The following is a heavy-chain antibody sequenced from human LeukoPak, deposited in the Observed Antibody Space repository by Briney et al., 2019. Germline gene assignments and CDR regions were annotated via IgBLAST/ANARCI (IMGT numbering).Heavy chain of an antibody. V-gene: IGHV3-48*01. CDR2: ISGSSSSTI. CDR3: ARETCYDFWSGYCLLGAFDP. Sequence: GGSLRLSCAASGFTFSSYAMSWVRQAPGKGLEWVASISGSSSSTIYYADSVKGRFTISRDNDKKSLYLQMNSLRAEDTAVYYCARETCYDFWSGYCLLGAFDPWGQGTLVTVSS. J-gene: IGHJ5*02. CDR1: GFTFSSYA. D-gene: IGHD3-3*01.